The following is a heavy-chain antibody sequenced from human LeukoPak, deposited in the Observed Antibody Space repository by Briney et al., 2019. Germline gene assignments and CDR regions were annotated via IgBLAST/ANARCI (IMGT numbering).Heavy chain of an antibody. CDR3: AREHVLRFWDYYMDV. Sequence: PSETLSLTCTVSGGSISSYYWSWIRQPPGKGLEWIGYIYTSGSTNYNPSLKSRVTISVDTSKNQFSLKLSSVTAADTAVYNCAREHVLRFWDYYMDVWGKGTTVTVSS. CDR1: GGSISSYY. J-gene: IGHJ6*03. D-gene: IGHD3-3*01. V-gene: IGHV4-4*09. CDR2: IYTSGST.